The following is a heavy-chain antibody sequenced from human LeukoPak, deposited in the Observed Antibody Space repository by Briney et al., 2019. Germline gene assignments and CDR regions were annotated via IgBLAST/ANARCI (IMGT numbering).Heavy chain of an antibody. CDR2: IWSDGSKK. Sequence: GWSPRLSCAASGFTFSNYGMHWVRQAPGKGLEWVTIIWSDGSKKYYADSVKGRFTISRDNSNDMLYLQMNSLRAEDTAVYYCARGIYGSVTYYFDYWGQGTLVTVSS. V-gene: IGHV3-33*01. J-gene: IGHJ4*02. CDR1: GFTFSNYG. D-gene: IGHD4-11*01. CDR3: ARGIYGSVTYYFDY.